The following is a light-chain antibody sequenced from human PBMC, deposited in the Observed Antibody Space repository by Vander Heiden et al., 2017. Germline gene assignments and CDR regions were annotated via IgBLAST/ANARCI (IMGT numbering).Light chain of an antibody. CDR1: QSISSY. J-gene: IGKJ3*01. CDR3: QQSDTTPFT. Sequence: DIQMTQSPSTLSASGGDRVTITCRPSQSISSYLNWYQQKPGKAPKLLIYAASSLQSGVSLRFSGSGSGTDFTLTISSLQPEDFATYYCQQSDTTPFTFGPGTKVDIK. CDR2: AAS. V-gene: IGKV1-39*01.